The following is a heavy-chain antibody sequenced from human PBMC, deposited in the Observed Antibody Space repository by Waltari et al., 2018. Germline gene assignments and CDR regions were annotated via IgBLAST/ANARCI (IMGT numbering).Heavy chain of an antibody. V-gene: IGHV1-69*12. Sequence: QVQLVQSGAEVKKPGSSVKVSCKASGGTFSNHGINWVRQAPGQGLEWLGGIIPIFGPANYAQKFQGRVTITGDESTRTAHMELSSLRSDDTAVYYCARGPLQNPLQHWGQDTLVTVSS. CDR1: GGTFSNHG. CDR3: ARGPLQNPLQH. CDR2: IIPIFGPA. J-gene: IGHJ1*01.